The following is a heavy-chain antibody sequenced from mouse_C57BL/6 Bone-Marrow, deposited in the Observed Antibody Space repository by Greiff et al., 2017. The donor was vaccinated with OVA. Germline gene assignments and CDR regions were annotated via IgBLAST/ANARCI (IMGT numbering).Heavy chain of an antibody. CDR2: ISSGGSYT. Sequence: EVKLVESGGDLVKPGGSLKLSCAASGFTFSSYGMSWVRQTPDKRLEWVATISSGGSYTYYPDSVKGRFTISRDNAKNTLYLQMSSLKSEDTAMYYCARHRALRLFDYWGQGTTLTVSS. CDR1: GFTFSSYG. CDR3: ARHRALRLFDY. V-gene: IGHV5-6*01. J-gene: IGHJ2*01. D-gene: IGHD2-12*01.